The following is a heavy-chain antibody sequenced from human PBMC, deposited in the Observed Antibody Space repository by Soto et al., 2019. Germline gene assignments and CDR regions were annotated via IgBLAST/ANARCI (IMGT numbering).Heavy chain of an antibody. Sequence: QVQLQESGPGLVEPSGTLSLTCAVSGASISTKWWTWVRQPPGKGLEWLGEINHIVTTNHNPSPKSRLTISLHTSKNQISLTLNSVTAADTAVYYCAGQWLAGYGAFDPWGQGTLVTVSS. CDR1: GASISTKW. V-gene: IGHV4-4*02. J-gene: IGHJ5*02. D-gene: IGHD6-19*01. CDR2: INHIVTT. CDR3: AGQWLAGYGAFDP.